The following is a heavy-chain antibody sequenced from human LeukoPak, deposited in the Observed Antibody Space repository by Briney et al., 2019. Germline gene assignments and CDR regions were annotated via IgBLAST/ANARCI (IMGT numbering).Heavy chain of an antibody. CDR3: AGVTDFWDAFDI. J-gene: IGHJ3*02. Sequence: PGGSLRLSCAASGFTFSSYAMSWVRQAPGKGLEWVSAISGSGGSTYYADSVKGRFTISRDNAKNSLYLQMNSLRAEDTAVYYCAGVTDFWDAFDIWGQGTMVTVSS. V-gene: IGHV3-23*01. CDR2: ISGSGGST. CDR1: GFTFSSYA. D-gene: IGHD3-3*01.